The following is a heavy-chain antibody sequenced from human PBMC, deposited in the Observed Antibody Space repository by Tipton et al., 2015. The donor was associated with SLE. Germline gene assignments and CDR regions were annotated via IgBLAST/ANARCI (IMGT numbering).Heavy chain of an antibody. Sequence: SLRLSCSASGFTFSSYAMHWVRQAPGKGLEYVSAISSNGGSTYYADSVKGRFTISRDNAKNSLYLQMNSLRAEDTAVYYCARDLLDYYGFGDYWGQGTLVTVSS. J-gene: IGHJ4*02. CDR2: ISSNGGST. D-gene: IGHD3-10*01. CDR1: GFTFSSYA. V-gene: IGHV3-64*04. CDR3: ARDLLDYYGFGDY.